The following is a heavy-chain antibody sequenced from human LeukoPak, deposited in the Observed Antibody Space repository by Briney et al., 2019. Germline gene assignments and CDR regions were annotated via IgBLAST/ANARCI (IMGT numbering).Heavy chain of an antibody. CDR1: GFNFDDNA. Sequence: QPGRSLRLSCAASGFNFDDNAMHWVRQAPGRGLEWVSGIRWNSGSIDYADSVKGRFTISRDNAKNSLYLQMNSLRAEDTALYYCAKDIGYSSSWYYFDYWGQGTLVTVSS. D-gene: IGHD6-13*01. V-gene: IGHV3-9*01. J-gene: IGHJ4*02. CDR2: IRWNSGSI. CDR3: AKDIGYSSSWYYFDY.